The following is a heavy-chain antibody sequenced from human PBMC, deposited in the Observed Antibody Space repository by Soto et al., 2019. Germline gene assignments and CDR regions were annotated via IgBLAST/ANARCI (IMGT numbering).Heavy chain of an antibody. J-gene: IGHJ4*02. V-gene: IGHV3-23*01. CDR2: ISGSDDST. Sequence: EVQLLESGGGLVQPGESLRLSCAASGFTFSSYAMSWVRQAPGKGLEWVSVISGSDDSTSYADSVKGRFTISRDNSKNTLYPQMNSLRAEDTAVYYCATRSSSSTFDYWGQGTLVTVSS. D-gene: IGHD6-6*01. CDR3: ATRSSSSTFDY. CDR1: GFTFSSYA.